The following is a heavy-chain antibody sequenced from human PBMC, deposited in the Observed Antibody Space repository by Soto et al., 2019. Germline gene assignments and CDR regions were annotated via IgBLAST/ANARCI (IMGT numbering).Heavy chain of an antibody. Sequence: SVKVSCKASGGTFSSYTISWVRQAPGQGLEWMGRIIPILGIANYAQKFQGRVTITADKSTSTAYMELSSLRSEDTAVYYCASNPAIAVAGPFDYWGQGTLVTSPQ. CDR3: ASNPAIAVAGPFDY. J-gene: IGHJ4*02. CDR1: GGTFSSYT. CDR2: IIPILGIA. V-gene: IGHV1-69*02. D-gene: IGHD6-19*01.